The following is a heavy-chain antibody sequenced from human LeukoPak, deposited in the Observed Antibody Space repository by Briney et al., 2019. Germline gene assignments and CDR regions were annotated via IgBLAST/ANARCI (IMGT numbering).Heavy chain of an antibody. CDR3: AKHHRYNWNPPFDY. Sequence: SETLSLTCTVSGGSISSSSYYWGWIRQPPGKGLEWIGSIYHSGSTYYNPSLKSRVTISVDTSKNQFSLKLSSVTAADTAVYYCAKHHRYNWNPPFDYWGQGTLVTVSS. CDR2: IYHSGST. CDR1: GGSISSSSYY. J-gene: IGHJ4*02. V-gene: IGHV4-39*01. D-gene: IGHD1-20*01.